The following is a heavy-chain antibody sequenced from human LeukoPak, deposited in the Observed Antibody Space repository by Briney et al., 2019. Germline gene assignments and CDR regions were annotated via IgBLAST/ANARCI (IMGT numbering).Heavy chain of an antibody. J-gene: IGHJ4*02. Sequence: GGSLRLSCAASGFTFSSYSMNWVRQAPGKGLEWVSSISSSSSYIYYADSVKGRFTISRDNAKNSLYLQMNSLRAEDTAVYYCARDPRSSIAAPDYWGQGTLVTVSS. D-gene: IGHD6-6*01. V-gene: IGHV3-21*01. CDR1: GFTFSSYS. CDR2: ISSSSSYI. CDR3: ARDPRSSIAAPDY.